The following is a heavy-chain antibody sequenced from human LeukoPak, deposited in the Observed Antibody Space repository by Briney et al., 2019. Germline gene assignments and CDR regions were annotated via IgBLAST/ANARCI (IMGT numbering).Heavy chain of an antibody. CDR1: GFTFSSYS. V-gene: IGHV3-21*01. J-gene: IGHJ4*02. CDR3: ARDGGSYHPFDY. Sequence: PGGSLRLSCSASGFTFSSYSMNWVRQAPGEGLEWVSSISSSSSYIYYADSVKGRFTISRDNAKNSLYLQMNSLRAEDTAVYYCARDGGSYHPFDYWGQGTLVTVSS. CDR2: ISSSSSYI. D-gene: IGHD1-26*01.